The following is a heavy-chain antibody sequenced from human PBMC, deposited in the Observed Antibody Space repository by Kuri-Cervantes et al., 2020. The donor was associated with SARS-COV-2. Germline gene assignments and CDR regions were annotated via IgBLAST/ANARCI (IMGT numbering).Heavy chain of an antibody. J-gene: IGHJ4*02. Sequence: ASVKVSCKASGYTFTSYGISWVRQAPGQGLEWMGWISAYNGNTSYAQKLQGRVTMTTDTSTSTAYMELRSLRSDDTAVYYCARESGSSGWYGFDYWGQGTLVTVSS. CDR3: ARESGSSGWYGFDY. V-gene: IGHV1-18*04. CDR1: GYTFTSYG. CDR2: ISAYNGNT. D-gene: IGHD6-19*01.